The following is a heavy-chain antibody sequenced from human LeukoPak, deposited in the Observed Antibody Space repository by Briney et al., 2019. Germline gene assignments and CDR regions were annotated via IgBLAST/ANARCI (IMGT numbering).Heavy chain of an antibody. D-gene: IGHD3-10*01. Sequence: PGGSLRLSCAVSGFTFSSYAMSWVRQAPGKGLEWVAAISGSGGGTDYADSVKGRFTISRDNSKNTLYLQMDSLRAEDTAVYYCAKAAYYYGSGRDPFDYWGQGTLVTVSS. V-gene: IGHV3-23*01. J-gene: IGHJ4*02. CDR2: ISGSGGGT. CDR1: GFTFSSYA. CDR3: AKAAYYYGSGRDPFDY.